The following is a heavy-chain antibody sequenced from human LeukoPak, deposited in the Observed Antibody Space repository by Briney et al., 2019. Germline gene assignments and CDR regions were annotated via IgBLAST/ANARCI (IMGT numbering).Heavy chain of an antibody. Sequence: PSETLSLTCAVSGGSISSGGYYWSWIRQHPGKGLEWIGYIYYSGSTYYNPSLKSRVTISVDTSKNQFSLKLSSVTAADTAVYYCARASSVVVAAGYFDYWGQGTLVTVSS. V-gene: IGHV4-31*11. CDR3: ARASSVVVAAGYFDY. D-gene: IGHD2-2*01. CDR2: IYYSGST. J-gene: IGHJ4*02. CDR1: GGSISSGGYY.